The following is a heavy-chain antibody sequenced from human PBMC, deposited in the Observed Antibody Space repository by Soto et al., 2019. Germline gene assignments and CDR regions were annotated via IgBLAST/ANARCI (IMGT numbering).Heavy chain of an antibody. Sequence: QVQLQESGPGLVKPSETLSLTCTVSGGSISSYYWSWIRQPPGKGLEWIGYIYYSGSTNYNPSLKSRVTISVDTSKNQFSLKLSSVTAADTAVYYCARGSLAVAVPWFDPWGQGTLVTVSS. CDR3: ARGSLAVAVPWFDP. CDR2: IYYSGST. CDR1: GGSISSYY. V-gene: IGHV4-59*01. D-gene: IGHD6-19*01. J-gene: IGHJ5*02.